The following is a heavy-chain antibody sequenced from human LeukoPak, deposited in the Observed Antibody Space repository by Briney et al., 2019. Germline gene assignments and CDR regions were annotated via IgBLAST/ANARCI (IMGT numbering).Heavy chain of an antibody. CDR1: GFTFSSYG. CDR3: AQDPYRVVVATGNYLDP. Sequence: PGGSLRLSCAASGFTFSSYGMHWVRQAPGKGLEWVAVISQDGSNIYYGDSVKGRFSISRDHSKTTLYLQITSLRVEHTAVYYCAQDPYRVVVATGNYLDPWGQGTLVTVSS. D-gene: IGHD2-15*01. J-gene: IGHJ5*02. V-gene: IGHV3-30*18. CDR2: ISQDGSNI.